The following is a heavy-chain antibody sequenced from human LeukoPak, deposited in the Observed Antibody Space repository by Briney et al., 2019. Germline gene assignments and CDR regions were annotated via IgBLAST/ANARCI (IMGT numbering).Heavy chain of an antibody. CDR3: ASYSSRKYNDAFDI. D-gene: IGHD6-19*01. CDR2: IYHSGTT. V-gene: IGHV4-30-2*01. CDR1: GGSISGGGYS. J-gene: IGHJ3*02. Sequence: SETLSLTCAGSGGSISGGGYSWNWIRQQPGKGLEWLGHIYHSGTTYYNPSLKSLVTISADRSQNQVSLRLTSVTAADTAVYYCASYSSRKYNDAFDIWGQGTMVTVSS.